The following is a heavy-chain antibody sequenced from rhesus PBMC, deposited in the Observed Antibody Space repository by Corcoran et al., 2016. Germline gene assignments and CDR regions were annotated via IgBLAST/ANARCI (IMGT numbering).Heavy chain of an antibody. CDR2: IAYSGSP. CDR1: GGSISSSYSY. J-gene: IGHJ4*01. CDR3: ARRYGGENYVDY. Sequence: QVQLQESGPGLVKPSETLSLTCAVSGGSISSSYSYWCWIRQAPGKGLEWIGYIAYSGSPSYNPSLKRRVTMSRDTSKNQFSLKLSSVTAADTAVYYCARRYGGENYVDYWGQGVLVTVSS. V-gene: IGHV4-122*02. D-gene: IGHD3-34*01.